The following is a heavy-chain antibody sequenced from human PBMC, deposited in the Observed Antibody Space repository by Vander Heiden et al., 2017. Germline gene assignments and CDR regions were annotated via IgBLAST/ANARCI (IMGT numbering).Heavy chain of an antibody. CDR1: GFSFSNYP. J-gene: IGHJ4*02. Sequence: QVQLVESGGGVVQPGRSLRLSCAASGFSFSNYPMHWVRQAPGKGLEWVAVISYDGSNTYYADSVRGRFTISRDDSKKTLYVEMNSLRDEDTAVYFCASGSRGLGGVSPFYYWGQGTLVTVSS. V-gene: IGHV3-30-3*01. CDR3: ASGSRGLGGVSPFYY. D-gene: IGHD3-16*01. CDR2: ISYDGSNT.